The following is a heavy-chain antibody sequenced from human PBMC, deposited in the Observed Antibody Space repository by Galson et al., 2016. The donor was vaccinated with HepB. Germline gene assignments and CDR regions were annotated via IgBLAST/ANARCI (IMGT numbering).Heavy chain of an antibody. Sequence: SLRLSCAASGFTFSGYGMHWVRQAPGKGLEWVAADSMDGRRKWYAESVEGRFTVSRDNAKNSLYLQMNSLRAEDTAVYYCARVSPVDYYYYMDVWGRGTTVTVS. V-gene: IGHV3-30*03. J-gene: IGHJ6*03. CDR3: ARVSPVDYYYYMDV. CDR2: DSMDGRRK. CDR1: GFTFSGYG.